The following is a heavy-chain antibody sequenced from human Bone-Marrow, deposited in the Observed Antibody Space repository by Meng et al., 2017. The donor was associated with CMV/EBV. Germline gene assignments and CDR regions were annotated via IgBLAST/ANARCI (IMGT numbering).Heavy chain of an antibody. CDR1: GFTFSSYS. Sequence: GESLKISCAASGFTFSSYSMNWVRQAPGKGLEWVSYISSSSSTIYYADSVKGRFTISRDNAKNSLYLQMNSLRAEDTAVYYCARVTVVLASDYWGQGTRVTVSS. V-gene: IGHV3-48*04. D-gene: IGHD4-23*01. CDR2: ISSSSSTI. J-gene: IGHJ4*02. CDR3: ARVTVVLASDY.